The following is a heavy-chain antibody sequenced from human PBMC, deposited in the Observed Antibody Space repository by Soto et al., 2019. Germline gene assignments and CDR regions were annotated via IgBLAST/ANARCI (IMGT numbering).Heavy chain of an antibody. J-gene: IGHJ6*02. CDR1: GYTFTSYA. D-gene: IGHD6-13*01. Sequence: ASVKVSCTASGYTFTSYAMHWVRQAPGQRLEWMGWINAGNGNTKYSQKFQGRVTITRDTSASTAYMELSSLRSEDTAVYYCARYSSSWTHPSYYYYYGMDVWGQGTTVTVSS. CDR3: ARYSSSWTHPSYYYYYGMDV. CDR2: INAGNGNT. V-gene: IGHV1-3*01.